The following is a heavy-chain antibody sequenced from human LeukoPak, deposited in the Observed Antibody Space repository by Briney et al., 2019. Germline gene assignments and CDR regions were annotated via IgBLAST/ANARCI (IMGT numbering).Heavy chain of an antibody. D-gene: IGHD3-22*01. V-gene: IGHV1-69*13. Sequence: SVKVSCKASGYTFTNYAISWVRQAPGQGLEWMGGIIPIFGTANYAQKFQGRVTITADESTSTAYMELSSLRSEDTAVYYCARGPITYYYDSSGYYYFDYWGQGTLVTVSS. CDR2: IIPIFGTA. CDR3: ARGPITYYYDSSGYYYFDY. J-gene: IGHJ4*02. CDR1: GYTFTNYA.